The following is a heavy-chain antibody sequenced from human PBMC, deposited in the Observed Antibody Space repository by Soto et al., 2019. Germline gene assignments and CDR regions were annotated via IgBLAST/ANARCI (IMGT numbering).Heavy chain of an antibody. CDR1: GYTFTGYY. Sequence: GASVKVSCKASGYTFTGYYMHWVRQAPGQGLEWMGWINPNSGGTNYAQKFQGWVTMTRDTSISTAYMELSRLRSDDTAVYYCASSLVVPAAMRDWAYYYGMDVWGQGTTVTVSS. J-gene: IGHJ6*02. CDR3: ASSLVVPAAMRDWAYYYGMDV. V-gene: IGHV1-2*04. D-gene: IGHD2-2*01. CDR2: INPNSGGT.